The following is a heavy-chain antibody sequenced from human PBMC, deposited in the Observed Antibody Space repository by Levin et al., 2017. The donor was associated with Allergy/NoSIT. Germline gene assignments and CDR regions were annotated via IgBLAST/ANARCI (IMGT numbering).Heavy chain of an antibody. D-gene: IGHD3-10*01. CDR3: AKTVRGVTPIFDY. V-gene: IGHV3-9*01. J-gene: IGHJ4*02. CDR2: ISWNSGSI. Sequence: SLKISCAASGFTFDDYAMHWVRQAPGKGLEWVSGISWNSGSIGYADSVKGRFTISRDNAKNSLYLQMNSLRAEDTALYYCAKTVRGVTPIFDYWGQGTLVTVSS. CDR1: GFTFDDYA.